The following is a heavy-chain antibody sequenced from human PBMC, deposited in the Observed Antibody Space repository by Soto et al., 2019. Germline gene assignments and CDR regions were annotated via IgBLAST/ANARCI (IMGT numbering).Heavy chain of an antibody. CDR3: AAGLSGYSYGPSDYYYYYGMDV. V-gene: IGHV1-58*01. CDR2: IVVGSGNT. D-gene: IGHD5-18*01. Sequence: SVKVSCMSSGFAFTISAVQRVRQARGQRLEWIGWIVVGSGNTNYAQKFQERVTITRDMSTSTAYMELSSLRSEDTAVYYCAAGLSGYSYGPSDYYYYYGMDVWGQGTTVTVSS. J-gene: IGHJ6*02. CDR1: GFAFTISA.